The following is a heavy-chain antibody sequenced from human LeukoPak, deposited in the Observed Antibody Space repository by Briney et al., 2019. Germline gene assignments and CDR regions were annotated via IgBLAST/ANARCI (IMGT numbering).Heavy chain of an antibody. Sequence: SEKLSLNCGVYGGSFIGYYWSWIRQPPGKGLEWIGEINHSGITNYIPSLKSRVTISVDTSKNQFSLKLISVTAADTAVYYCAQIIGRYRYGWFDPWGQGTLVIVSS. CDR1: GGSFIGYY. CDR2: INHSGIT. J-gene: IGHJ5*02. CDR3: AQIIGRYRYGWFDP. D-gene: IGHD1-26*01. V-gene: IGHV4-34*01.